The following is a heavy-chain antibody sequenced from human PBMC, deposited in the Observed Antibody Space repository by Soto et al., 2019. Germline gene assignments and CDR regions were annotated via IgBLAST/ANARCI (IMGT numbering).Heavy chain of an antibody. V-gene: IGHV3-33*01. CDR3: ARDFTVAGPCYDY. CDR1: GFTFSSYG. Sequence: QVQLVESGGGVVQPGRSLRLSCVASGFTFSSYGMNWVRQAPGKGLEWVALIWYDGSNKYYADSVKGRFNISRDDSKNTLYLQMNSLRAEDTAVYYCARDFTVAGPCYDYWGQGTPVTVSS. D-gene: IGHD6-19*01. CDR2: IWYDGSNK. J-gene: IGHJ4*02.